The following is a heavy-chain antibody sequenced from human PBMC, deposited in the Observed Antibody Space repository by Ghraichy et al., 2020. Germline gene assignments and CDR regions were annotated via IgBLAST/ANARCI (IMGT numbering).Heavy chain of an antibody. V-gene: IGHV4-4*09. Sequence: SETLSLTCTVSGGSISSYYWSWIRQPPGKGLEWIGYIYTSGSTNYNPSLKSRVTISVDTSKNQFSLKLSSVTAADTAVYYCARGDVTTVLGDWFDPWGQGTLVTVSS. CDR3: ARGDVTTVLGDWFDP. J-gene: IGHJ5*02. CDR2: IYTSGST. D-gene: IGHD4-11*01. CDR1: GGSISSYY.